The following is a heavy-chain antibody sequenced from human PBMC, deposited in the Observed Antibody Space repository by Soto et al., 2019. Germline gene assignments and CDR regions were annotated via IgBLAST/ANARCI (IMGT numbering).Heavy chain of an antibody. CDR1: GGSISSYY. V-gene: IGHV4-59*01. J-gene: IGHJ4*02. CDR3: AGGCGNLSPFDY. D-gene: IGHD1-26*01. CDR2: IYYSGST. Sequence: QVQLQESGPGLVKPSETLSLTCTVSGGSISSYYWSWIRQPPGKGLEWIGHIYYSGSTHYNPSLKSRVTISVDTSKNQFSLKLSSVTAADTAVYYCAGGCGNLSPFDYWGQGTLVTVSS.